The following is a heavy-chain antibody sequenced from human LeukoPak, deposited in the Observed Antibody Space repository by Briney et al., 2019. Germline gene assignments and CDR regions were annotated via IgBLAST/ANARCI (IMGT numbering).Heavy chain of an antibody. D-gene: IGHD3-22*01. CDR1: GGSFSGYY. J-gene: IGHJ4*02. V-gene: IGHV4-34*01. CDR3: ATYYYDSSGYPGGDY. CDR2: INHSGST. Sequence: SETLSLTCAVYGGSFSGYYWSWIRQPPGKGLEWIGEINHSGSTNYNPSLKSRVTISVDTSENQFSLKLSSVTAADTAVYYCATYYYDSSGYPGGDYWGQGTLVTVSS.